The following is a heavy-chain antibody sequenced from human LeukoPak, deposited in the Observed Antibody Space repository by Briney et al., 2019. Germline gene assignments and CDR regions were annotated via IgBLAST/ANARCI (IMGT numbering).Heavy chain of an antibody. CDR3: ARQNIDSGYDLLYYYYYMDV. D-gene: IGHD5-12*01. CDR1: GFTFSSYA. Sequence: GGSLRLSCAASGFTFSSYAMSWVRQAPGKGLEWVSYISSSGSTIYYADSVKGRFTISRDNAKNSLYLQMNSLRAEDTAVYYCARQNIDSGYDLLYYYYYMDVWGKGTTVTVSS. V-gene: IGHV3-48*04. CDR2: ISSSGSTI. J-gene: IGHJ6*03.